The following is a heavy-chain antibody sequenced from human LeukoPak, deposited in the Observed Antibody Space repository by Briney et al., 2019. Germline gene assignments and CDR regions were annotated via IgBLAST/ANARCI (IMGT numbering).Heavy chain of an antibody. J-gene: IGHJ6*04. CDR1: GGSFSGYY. CDR3: ARGRYSSSWYYYYGMDV. V-gene: IGHV4-34*01. Sequence: PSETLSLTCAVYGGSFSGYYCSWIRQPPGNGREGIGEINHSGSTNYNPSLKSRITISVDTSKNQFSLKLSSVTAADTAVYYCARGRYSSSWYYYYGMDVWGKGTTVTVSS. D-gene: IGHD6-13*01. CDR2: INHSGST.